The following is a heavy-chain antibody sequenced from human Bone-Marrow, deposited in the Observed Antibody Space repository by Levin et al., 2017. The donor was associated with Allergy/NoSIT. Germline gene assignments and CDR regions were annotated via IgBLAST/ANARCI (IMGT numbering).Heavy chain of an antibody. V-gene: IGHV1-8*01. CDR3: ARAGGSGPIGHYYGLDV. D-gene: IGHD3-10*01. CDR2: INPKLGTT. J-gene: IGHJ6*02. Sequence: ASVKVSCKASGYTFTSYGISWVRQAPGQGPEWLGWINPKLGTTGYAQNLQVRVSMTSNIFINTAYLELSSLRFDDTALYYCARAGGSGPIGHYYGLDVWGQGTTVAVSS. CDR1: GYTFTSYG.